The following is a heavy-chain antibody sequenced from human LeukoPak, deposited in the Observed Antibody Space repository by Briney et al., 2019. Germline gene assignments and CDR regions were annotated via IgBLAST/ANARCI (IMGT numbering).Heavy chain of an antibody. CDR3: ARGFHYYDSSGYYQSPYY. CDR1: GGSISSSSYY. Sequence: SETLSLTCTVSGGSISSSSYYWGWIRQPPGKGLEWIGSIYYSGSTYYNPSLKSRVTISVDTSKNQFSLKLSSVTAADTAVYYCARGFHYYDSSGYYQSPYYWGQGTLVTVSS. CDR2: IYYSGST. V-gene: IGHV4-39*01. D-gene: IGHD3-22*01. J-gene: IGHJ4*02.